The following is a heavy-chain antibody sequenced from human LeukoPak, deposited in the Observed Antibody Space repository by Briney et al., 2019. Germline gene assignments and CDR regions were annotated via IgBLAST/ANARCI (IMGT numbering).Heavy chain of an antibody. D-gene: IGHD6-19*01. CDR1: GFTFGDYA. CDR3: TRVIAVAGPPQN. CDR2: IRSKAYGGTT. V-gene: IGHV3-49*04. Sequence: GGSLRLSCTASGFTFGDYAMSWVRQAPGKGLEWVGFIRSKAYGGTTEYAASVKGRFTISRDDSKSIAYLQMNSLKTEDTAVYYCTRVIAVAGPPQNWGQGTLVTVSS. J-gene: IGHJ4*02.